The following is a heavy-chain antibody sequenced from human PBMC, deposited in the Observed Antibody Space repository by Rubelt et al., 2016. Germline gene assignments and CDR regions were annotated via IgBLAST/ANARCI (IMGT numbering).Heavy chain of an antibody. Sequence: SVKGRFTISRDNSKNTLYLQMNSLRVEDTAVYYCARAGSNWKIDYWGQGTLVTVSS. V-gene: IGHV3-30*01. J-gene: IGHJ4*02. CDR3: ARAGSNWKIDY. D-gene: IGHD1-1*01.